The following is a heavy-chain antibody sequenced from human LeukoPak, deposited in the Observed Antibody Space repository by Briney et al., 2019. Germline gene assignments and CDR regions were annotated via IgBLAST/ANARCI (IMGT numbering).Heavy chain of an antibody. V-gene: IGHV3-33*01. CDR3: ARDYTLRYFDWLFPEYYYYYGMDV. Sequence: GGSLRLSCAASGFTFSSYGMHWVRQAPGKGLEWVAVIWYDGSNKYYADSVKGRFTISRDNSKNTLYLQMNSLRAEDTAVYYCARDYTLRYFDWLFPEYYYYYGMDVWGQGTTVTASS. CDR2: IWYDGSNK. D-gene: IGHD3-9*01. J-gene: IGHJ6*02. CDR1: GFTFSSYG.